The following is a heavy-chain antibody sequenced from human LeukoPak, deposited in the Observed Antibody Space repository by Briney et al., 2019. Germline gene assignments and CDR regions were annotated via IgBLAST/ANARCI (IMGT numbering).Heavy chain of an antibody. CDR1: GGSISGSSYY. CDR3: ARGWRMVRGRGYYFDY. J-gene: IGHJ4*02. V-gene: IGHV4-39*01. D-gene: IGHD3-10*01. CDR2: IYYSGST. Sequence: SETLSLTCTVSGGSISGSSYYWGWIRQPPGKGLEWIGSIYYSGSTYYNPSLKSRVTISVDTSKNQFSLKLSSVTAADTAVYYCARGWRMVRGRGYYFDYWGQGTLVTVSS.